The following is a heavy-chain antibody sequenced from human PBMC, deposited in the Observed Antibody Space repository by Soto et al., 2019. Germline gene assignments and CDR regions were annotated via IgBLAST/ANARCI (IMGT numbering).Heavy chain of an antibody. D-gene: IGHD6-19*01. J-gene: IGHJ6*04. CDR3: ARDWGIAVAGSYYYGMDV. Sequence: GGSLRLSCAASGFTFSSYAMHWVRQAPGKGLEWVAVISYDGSNKYYADSVKGRFTISRDNSKNTLYLQMNSLRAEDTAVYYWARDWGIAVAGSYYYGMDVWGKGTTVTVSS. V-gene: IGHV3-30-3*01. CDR1: GFTFSSYA. CDR2: ISYDGSNK.